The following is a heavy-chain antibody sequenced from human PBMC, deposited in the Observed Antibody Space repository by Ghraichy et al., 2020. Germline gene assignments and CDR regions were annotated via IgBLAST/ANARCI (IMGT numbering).Heavy chain of an antibody. CDR3: AISANYDSKGLIDY. V-gene: IGHV4-59*01. D-gene: IGHD3-22*01. J-gene: IGHJ4*02. CDR2: IYYSGST. Sequence: SETLSLTCTVSGGSISSYYWSWIRQPPGKGLEWIGYIYYSGSTNYNPSLKSRVTISVDTSKNQFSLKLSSVTAADTAVYYCAISANYDSKGLIDYWGQGTLVTVSS. CDR1: GGSISSYY.